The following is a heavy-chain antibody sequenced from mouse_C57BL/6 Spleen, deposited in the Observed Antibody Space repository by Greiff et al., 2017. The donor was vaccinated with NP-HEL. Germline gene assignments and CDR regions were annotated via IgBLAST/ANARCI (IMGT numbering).Heavy chain of an antibody. Sequence: EVQLQQSGPELVKPGASVKIPCKASGYTFTDYNMDWVKQSHGKSLEWIGDINPNNGGTIYNQKFKVKATLTVDKSSSTAYMELRSLTSEDTAVYYCERRSNYHWYFDVWGTGTTVTVSS. CDR3: ERRSNYHWYFDV. D-gene: IGHD2-5*01. J-gene: IGHJ1*03. V-gene: IGHV1-18*01. CDR2: INPNNGGT. CDR1: GYTFTDYN.